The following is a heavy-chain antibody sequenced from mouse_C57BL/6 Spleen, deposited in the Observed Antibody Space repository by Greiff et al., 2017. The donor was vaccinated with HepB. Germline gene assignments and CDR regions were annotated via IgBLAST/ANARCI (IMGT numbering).Heavy chain of an antibody. V-gene: IGHV1-18*01. D-gene: IGHD2-2*01. J-gene: IGHJ3*01. CDR1: GYTFTDYN. Sequence: EVQLQQSGPELVKPGASVKIPCKASGYTFTDYNMDWVKQSHGKSLEWIGDINPNNGGTIYNQKFKGKATLTVDKSSSTAYMELRSLTSEDTAVYYCARLLYGYLFAYWGQGTLVTVSA. CDR3: ARLLYGYLFAY. CDR2: INPNNGGT.